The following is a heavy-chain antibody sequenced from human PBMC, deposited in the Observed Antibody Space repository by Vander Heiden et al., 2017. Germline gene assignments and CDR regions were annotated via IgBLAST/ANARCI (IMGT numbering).Heavy chain of an antibody. CDR2: ISYDGSSK. V-gene: IGHV3-30-3*01. CDR1: GFTFSTYP. Sequence: QVQLVESGGGVVQPGRSLRLSCAAFGFTFSTYPMPWVRQAPAKGRGRVAVISYDGSSKYYAESVKGRFIISRDTAMNTLYLQMSSLRVEDTAVYYCVREGPDLNGGSYRADAFDFWGQGTMVTVSS. D-gene: IGHD1-26*01. CDR3: VREGPDLNGGSYRADAFDF. J-gene: IGHJ3*01.